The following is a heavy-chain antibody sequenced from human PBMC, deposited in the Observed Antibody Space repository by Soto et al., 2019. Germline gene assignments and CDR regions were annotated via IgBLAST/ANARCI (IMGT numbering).Heavy chain of an antibody. CDR3: ARDQYSGFQFHY. J-gene: IGHJ4*02. CDR1: GGTPRPHNYG. D-gene: IGHD5-12*01. V-gene: IGHV4-31*02. CDR2: FYFNGNT. Sequence: SQDLSPRYTVSGGTPRPHNYGGSCIRHDQKKDLTRMAYFYFNGNTYYNPSLKSRITISVDTSKNQFPLKLSSVTAAETAVYSCARDQYSGFQFHYWGQGPMVTVS.